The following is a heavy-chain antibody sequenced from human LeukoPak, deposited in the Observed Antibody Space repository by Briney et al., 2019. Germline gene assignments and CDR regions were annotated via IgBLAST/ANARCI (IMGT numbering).Heavy chain of an antibody. V-gene: IGHV3-30-3*01. CDR3: ARDLYYYGSGSYHPLQYDAFDI. CDR1: GFTFSTFA. D-gene: IGHD3-10*01. Sequence: PGGSLRPSCAPSGFTFSTFAMHWVRQAPGKGLGWGAVISYDGSNKYYADSVKGRFTISRDNSKNTLYLQMNSLRAEDTAVYYCARDLYYYGSGSYHPLQYDAFDIWGQGTMVTVSS. CDR2: ISYDGSNK. J-gene: IGHJ3*02.